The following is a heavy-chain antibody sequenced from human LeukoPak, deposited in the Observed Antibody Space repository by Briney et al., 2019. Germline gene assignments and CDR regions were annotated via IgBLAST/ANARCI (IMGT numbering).Heavy chain of an antibody. CDR1: GYSISNDNH. D-gene: IGHD3-10*01. J-gene: IGHJ6*03. CDR2: IYHTGTT. CDR3: ARDRHYGSGYNYYYYMDV. V-gene: IGHV4-38-2*02. Sequence: KPSETLSLTCTVSGYSISNDNHWGWIRQPPGKGLEWVGSIYHTGTTYSPSLKSRVTMSVDTSKNQFSLKLSSVTAADTAVYYCARDRHYGSGYNYYYYMDVWGKGTTVTISS.